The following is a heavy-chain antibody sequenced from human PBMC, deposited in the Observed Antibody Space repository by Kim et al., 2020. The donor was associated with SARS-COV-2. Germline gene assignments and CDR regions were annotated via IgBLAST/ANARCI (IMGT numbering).Heavy chain of an antibody. CDR3: ARDNSGWPFDY. D-gene: IGHD6-19*01. CDR1: GDSISSSYW. V-gene: IGHV4-4*02. J-gene: IGHJ4*02. CDR2: IYHSGST. Sequence: SETLSLTCAVSGDSISSSYWWNWVRQPPGKGLEWIGEIYHSGSTNYNPSLKSRVTMSVDKSKNQFSLKLSSVTAADTAVYFCARDNSGWPFDYWGQGTLVTVSS.